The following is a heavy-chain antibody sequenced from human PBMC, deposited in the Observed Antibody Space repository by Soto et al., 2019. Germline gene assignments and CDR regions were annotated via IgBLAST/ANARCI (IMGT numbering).Heavy chain of an antibody. CDR2: IYYSGSA. J-gene: IGHJ4*02. Sequence: SETLSLTCTVSGGSVLSGGRYWSWIRQHPGKGPEWIAYIYYSGSAYYNPSLQSRVTISVDTSKNQFSLNLNSVTAADTAVYYCARRLSSAFDYWGQGILLTVSS. CDR1: GGSVLSGGRY. D-gene: IGHD6-6*01. V-gene: IGHV4-31*03. CDR3: ARRLSSAFDY.